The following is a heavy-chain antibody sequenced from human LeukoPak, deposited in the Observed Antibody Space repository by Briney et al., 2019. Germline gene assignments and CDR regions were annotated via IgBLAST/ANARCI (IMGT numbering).Heavy chain of an antibody. CDR2: IKSKTDGGTT. D-gene: IGHD3-10*01. Sequence: GGSLRLSCAASGFTFSSYGMHWVRQAPGKGLEWVGRIKSKTDGGTTDYAAPVKGRFTISRDDSKNTLYLQMNSLKTEDTAVYYCTTGVVRGVIIHWGQGTLVTVS. V-gene: IGHV3-15*01. CDR3: TTGVVRGVIIH. J-gene: IGHJ4*02. CDR1: GFTFSSYG.